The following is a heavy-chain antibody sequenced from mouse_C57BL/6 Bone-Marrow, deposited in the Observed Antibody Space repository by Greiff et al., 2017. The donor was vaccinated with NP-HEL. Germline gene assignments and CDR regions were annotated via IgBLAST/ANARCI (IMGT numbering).Heavy chain of an antibody. J-gene: IGHJ1*03. CDR2: ISYSGST. V-gene: IGHV3-8*01. Sequence: VQLKQSGPGLAKPSQTLSLTCSVTGYSITSDYWNWIRKFPGNKLEYMGYISYSGSTYYNPSLKSRISITRDTSKNKYYMHLNSVTTEDTDTNCCTRNPLNWDVGYFDVWGTGTTVTVS. D-gene: IGHD4-1*02. CDR1: GYSITSDY. CDR3: TRNPLNWDVGYFDV.